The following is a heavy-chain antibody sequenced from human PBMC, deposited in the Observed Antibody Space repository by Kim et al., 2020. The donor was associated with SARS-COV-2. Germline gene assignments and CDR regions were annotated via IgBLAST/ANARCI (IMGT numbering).Heavy chain of an antibody. CDR2: IYYSGST. D-gene: IGHD3-22*01. J-gene: IGHJ1*01. CDR1: GGSISSSSYY. CDR3: ARHTTYYYDAGYFQH. Sequence: SETLSLTCTVSGGSISSSSYYWGWIRQPPGKGLEWIGSIYYSGSTYYNPSLKSRVTISVDTSKNQFSLKLSSVTAADTAVYYCARHTTYYYDAGYFQHWGQGTLVTVSS. V-gene: IGHV4-39*01.